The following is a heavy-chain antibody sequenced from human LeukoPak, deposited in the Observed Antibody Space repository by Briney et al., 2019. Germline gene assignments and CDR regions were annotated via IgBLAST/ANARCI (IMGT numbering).Heavy chain of an antibody. Sequence: PSRTLSLTCTVSGGSISSGSYYWSWIRQPAGKGLEWIGRIYTSGSTNYNPSLKSRVTISVDTSKNQFSLKLSSVTAADTAVYYCARGGPTLRARKAGYFDYWGQGTLVTVSS. D-gene: IGHD4-17*01. V-gene: IGHV4-61*02. CDR1: GGSISSGSYY. CDR2: IYTSGST. CDR3: ARGGPTLRARKAGYFDY. J-gene: IGHJ4*02.